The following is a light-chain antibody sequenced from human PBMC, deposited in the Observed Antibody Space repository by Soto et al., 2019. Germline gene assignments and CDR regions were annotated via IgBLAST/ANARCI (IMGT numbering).Light chain of an antibody. J-gene: IGLJ2*01. CDR2: SNN. V-gene: IGLV1-44*01. CDR3: AAWDDSLNAVV. Sequence: QSVLTQPPSASGTPGQRVTISCSGSSSNIGRNTVNWYQQLPGTAPKVLIYSNNQRPSGVPDRLSGSKSGTSASLAIRGLQSEDEADYYCAAWDDSLNAVVFGGGTKLTVL. CDR1: SSNIGRNT.